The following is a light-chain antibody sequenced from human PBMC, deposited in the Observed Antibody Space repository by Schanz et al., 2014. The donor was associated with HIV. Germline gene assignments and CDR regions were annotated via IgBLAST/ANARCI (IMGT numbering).Light chain of an antibody. V-gene: IGKV3-15*01. Sequence: EIVMTQSPATLSVSPGERATLSCRASQSVNSKLAWYQQKRGQAPRLLIYGASTRATGIPARFSGSGSGTEFTLTISSLQSEDFATYYCQRYNSYSHTFGQGTKLDIK. CDR3: QRYNSYSHT. J-gene: IGKJ2*01. CDR1: QSVNSK. CDR2: GAS.